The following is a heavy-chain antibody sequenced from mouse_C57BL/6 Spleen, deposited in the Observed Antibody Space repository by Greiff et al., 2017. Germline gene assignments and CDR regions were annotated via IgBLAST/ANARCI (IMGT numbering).Heavy chain of an antibody. J-gene: IGHJ2*01. CDR1: GYTFTSYW. V-gene: IGHV1-72*01. D-gene: IGHD2-5*01. CDR2: IYPNSGGT. Sequence: QVQLQQPGAELVKPGASVKLSCKASGYTFTSYWMHWVKQRPGRGLEWIGRIYPNSGGTKYNEKFKSKATLTVDKPSSTAYMQLSSLTSEDSAVYYCARSSNYYFDYWGQGTTLTVSS. CDR3: ARSSNYYFDY.